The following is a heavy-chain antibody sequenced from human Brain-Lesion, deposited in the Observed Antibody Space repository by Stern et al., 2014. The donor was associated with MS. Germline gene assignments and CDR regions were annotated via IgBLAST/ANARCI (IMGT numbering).Heavy chain of an antibody. D-gene: IGHD5-18*01. CDR1: GGSVGSGSYD. V-gene: IGHV4-61*02. Sequence: QLQLQESGPGLVKPSQTLSLTCTVSGGSVGSGSYDWSWIRQPAGQGLEWIGRIYTTGSTYYNPSLKRRVSISIDTSKNQFSLKLTSVTAADTAVYYCARDKEDTNMAFRYFDNWGQGTLVTVSS. J-gene: IGHJ4*02. CDR2: IYTTGST. CDR3: ARDKEDTNMAFRYFDN.